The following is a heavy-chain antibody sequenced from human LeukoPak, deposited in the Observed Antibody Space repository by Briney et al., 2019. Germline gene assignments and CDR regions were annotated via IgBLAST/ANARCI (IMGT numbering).Heavy chain of an antibody. Sequence: SETLSLTCTVSGGSISSYYWSWVRQPPGKGLEWIGYIYYSGSTNYNPSLKSRVTISVDTSKNQFSLKLSSVTAADTAVYYCARDEKLEWFDPWGQGTLVTVSS. V-gene: IGHV4-59*12. CDR3: ARDEKLEWFDP. CDR2: IYYSGST. J-gene: IGHJ5*02. CDR1: GGSISSYY. D-gene: IGHD1-1*01.